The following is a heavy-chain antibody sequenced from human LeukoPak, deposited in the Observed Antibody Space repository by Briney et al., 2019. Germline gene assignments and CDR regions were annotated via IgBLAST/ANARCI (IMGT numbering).Heavy chain of an antibody. Sequence: SETLCLTCAVSGGSMSSGGYSWSWIRQPPGKGLEWIGYIYHSGSTYYNPSLKSRVTISVDRSKNQFSLKLSSVTAADTAVYYCARYRLSSYGDYFDYWGQGTLVTVSS. J-gene: IGHJ4*02. CDR1: GGSMSSGGYS. CDR3: ARYRLSSYGDYFDY. D-gene: IGHD4-17*01. V-gene: IGHV4-30-2*01. CDR2: IYHSGST.